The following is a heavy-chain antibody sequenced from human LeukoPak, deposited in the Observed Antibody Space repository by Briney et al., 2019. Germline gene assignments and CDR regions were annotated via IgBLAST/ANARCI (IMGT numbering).Heavy chain of an antibody. CDR1: GFTFSDYY. Sequence: GGSLRLSCAASGFTFSDYYMSWIRQAPGKGLEWVAVISYDGSNKYYADSVKGRFTISRDNSKNTLYLQMNSLRAEDTAVYYCARAATMVRGVVIYYYMDVWGKGTTVTVSS. CDR3: ARAATMVRGVVIYYYMDV. D-gene: IGHD3-10*01. J-gene: IGHJ6*03. V-gene: IGHV3-30*03. CDR2: ISYDGSNK.